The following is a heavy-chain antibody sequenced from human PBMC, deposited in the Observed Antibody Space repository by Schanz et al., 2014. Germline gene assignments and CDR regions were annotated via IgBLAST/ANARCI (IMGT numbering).Heavy chain of an antibody. CDR1: GFTFSDYY. D-gene: IGHD6-13*01. CDR2: ISGTTIYT. Sequence: QVQLVESGGGLVKPGGSLRLSCAASGFTFSDYYMSWIRQAPGKGLEWVSYISGTTIYTNYADSVKGRFTISRDNAKNSLYLQMNSLRAEDTAVYYCAREQIMAAAGLVDYWGHGTLVTVSS. CDR3: AREQIMAAAGLVDY. V-gene: IGHV3-11*05. J-gene: IGHJ4*01.